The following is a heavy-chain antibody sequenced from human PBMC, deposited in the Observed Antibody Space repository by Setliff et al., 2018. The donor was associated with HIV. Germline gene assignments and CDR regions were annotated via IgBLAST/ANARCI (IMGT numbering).Heavy chain of an antibody. V-gene: IGHV4-31*03. J-gene: IGHJ3*01. CDR2: IYHSGNT. D-gene: IGHD2-2*01. CDR1: GDSISSGSYF. CDR3: ARRGYCSSTRCSYAFDL. Sequence: SETLSLTCTVSGDSISSGSYFWSWIRQHPGKGLEWIGYIYHSGNTYYNPSLKSRGTISVDTSKNQFSLKLSSVTAADTAMYYCARRGYCSSTRCSYAFDLWGPGTMVTVSS.